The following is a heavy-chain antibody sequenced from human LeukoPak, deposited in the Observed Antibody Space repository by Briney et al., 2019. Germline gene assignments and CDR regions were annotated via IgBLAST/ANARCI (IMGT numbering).Heavy chain of an antibody. CDR3: ARGLRGYSYGVSGYYYYMDV. CDR2: INPNSGNT. Sequence: ASVKVSCKASGYTFTGYYMHWVRQAPGQGLEWMGWINPNSGNTGYAQKFQGRVTMTRNTSISTAYMELSSLRSEDTAVYYCARGLRGYSYGVSGYYYYMDVWGKGTTVTVSS. V-gene: IGHV1-8*02. D-gene: IGHD5-18*01. CDR1: GYTFTGYY. J-gene: IGHJ6*03.